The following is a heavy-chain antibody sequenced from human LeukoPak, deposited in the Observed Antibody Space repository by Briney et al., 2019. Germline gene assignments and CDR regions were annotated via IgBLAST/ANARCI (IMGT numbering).Heavy chain of an antibody. CDR2: IYYSGST. J-gene: IGHJ4*02. D-gene: IGHD4-23*01. Sequence: SETLSLTCTVSGGSISSYYWSWIRQSPGKGLEWIGYIYYSGSTNYNPSLKSRVTISVDTSKNQFSLKLSSVTAADTAVYYCARGTIDGNSYFDYWGQGTLVTVSS. CDR3: ARGTIDGNSYFDY. V-gene: IGHV4-59*01. CDR1: GGSISSYY.